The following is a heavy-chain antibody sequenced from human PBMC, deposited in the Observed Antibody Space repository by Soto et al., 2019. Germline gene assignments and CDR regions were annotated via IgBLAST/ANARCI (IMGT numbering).Heavy chain of an antibody. CDR3: AREGCSGGSCYLDY. Sequence: QVQLQESGPGLVKPSQTLSLTCTVSGGSISSGGYYWSWIRQHPGKGLEWIGYIYYSGSTYYNPSLKSRVTISVDPSKNQFSLKLSSVTAADTAVYYCAREGCSGGSCYLDYWGQGTLVTVSS. D-gene: IGHD2-15*01. CDR2: IYYSGST. J-gene: IGHJ4*02. V-gene: IGHV4-31*03. CDR1: GGSISSGGYY.